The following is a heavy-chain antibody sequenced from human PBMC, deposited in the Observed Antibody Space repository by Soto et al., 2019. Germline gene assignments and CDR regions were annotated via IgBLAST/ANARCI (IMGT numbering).Heavy chain of an antibody. CDR1: GYTFTSYG. J-gene: IGHJ4*02. D-gene: IGHD2-2*01. V-gene: IGHV1-18*01. CDR3: ARDRRSRIVVVPAATYFDY. Sequence: ASVKVSCKASGYTFTSYGISWVRQAPGQGLEWTGWISAYNGNTNYAQKLQGRVTMTTDTSTSTAYMELRSLRSDDTAVYYCARDRRSRIVVVPAATYFDYWGQGTLVTVSS. CDR2: ISAYNGNT.